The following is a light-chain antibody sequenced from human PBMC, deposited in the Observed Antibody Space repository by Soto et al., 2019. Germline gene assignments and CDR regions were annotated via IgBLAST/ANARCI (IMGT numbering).Light chain of an antibody. Sequence: EMVMTQSPATLSVSPGERATLSCRASQNLSRNLAWYQQQPGQAPRLLIFYASTRATGIPARFSGSGSGTEFTLTISSLQSEDFAVYYCQQYDEWPLTFGQGTKLEIK. CDR2: YAS. J-gene: IGKJ2*01. CDR3: QQYDEWPLT. V-gene: IGKV3-15*01. CDR1: QNLSRN.